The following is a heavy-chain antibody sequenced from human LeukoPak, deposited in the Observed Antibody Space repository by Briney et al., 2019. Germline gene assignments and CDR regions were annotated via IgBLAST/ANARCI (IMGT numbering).Heavy chain of an antibody. CDR1: GFTFSNYW. D-gene: IGHD5-18*01. CDR3: ARAPPSNGYSYHFDI. V-gene: IGHV3-74*01. CDR2: IYSDGTGI. J-gene: IGHJ3*02. Sequence: GGSLRLSCAASGFTFSNYWIHWVRQAPGKGLVWVSRIYSDGTGIVYAGSVKGRFTISRDNAKNTLYLQMNSLTVEDTAVYYCARAPPSNGYSYHFDIWGQGTKVTVSS.